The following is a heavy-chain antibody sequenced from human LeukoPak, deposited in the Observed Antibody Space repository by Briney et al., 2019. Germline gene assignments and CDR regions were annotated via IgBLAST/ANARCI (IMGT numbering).Heavy chain of an antibody. D-gene: IGHD1-1*01. V-gene: IGHV4-39*07. CDR2: IYYSGST. Sequence: SETLSLTCTVSGGSIGSSTYYWGYIRQPPGKGLEWIGSIYYSGSTYYNPSLKSRVTMSLDTSKNQFSLKLSSVTAADTAVYYCARVGVTPQLGGGYYYYCYMDVWGKGTTVTVSS. CDR1: GGSIGSSTYY. CDR3: ARVGVTPQLGGGYYYYCYMDV. J-gene: IGHJ6*03.